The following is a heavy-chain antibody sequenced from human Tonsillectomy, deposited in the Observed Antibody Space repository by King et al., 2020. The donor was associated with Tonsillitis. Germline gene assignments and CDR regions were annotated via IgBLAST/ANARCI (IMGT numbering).Heavy chain of an antibody. CDR2: ISAYNDNT. CDR3: ARDREVGAPRAPDAFDI. Sequence: VQLVESGDEVKKPGASMKVSCTASGFNFTTYGISWVRQAPGQGLEWMGWISAYNDNTNYAQKLQGRVTMTKDTSTSTVYMELRSLRSDDTAVYYCARDREVGAPRAPDAFDIWGQGTMITVSS. D-gene: IGHD1-26*01. CDR1: GFNFTTYG. V-gene: IGHV1-18*01. J-gene: IGHJ3*02.